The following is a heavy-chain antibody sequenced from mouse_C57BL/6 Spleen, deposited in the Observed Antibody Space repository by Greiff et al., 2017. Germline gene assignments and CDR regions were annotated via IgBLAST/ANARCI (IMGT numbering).Heavy chain of an antibody. D-gene: IGHD1-1*01. Sequence: EWIGRIDPEDGETKYAPKFQGKATITADTSSNTAYLQLSSLTSEDTAVYYCARTLYGSSFDVWGTGTTVTVSS. V-gene: IGHV14-2*01. J-gene: IGHJ1*03. CDR2: IDPEDGET. CDR3: ARTLYGSSFDV.